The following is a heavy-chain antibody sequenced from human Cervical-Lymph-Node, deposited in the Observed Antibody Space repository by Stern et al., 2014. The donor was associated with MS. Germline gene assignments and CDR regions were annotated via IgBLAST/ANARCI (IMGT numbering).Heavy chain of an antibody. V-gene: IGHV3-7*03. Sequence: EDQLVESGGGLVQPGGSLRLSCAASGFTFTTYWMSWVRQAPGKGLEWVANINQDGSEKNYVDSVKGRFTISRDNAKNSLHLQMNSLRVDDTAVYYCARARGCARTASCSNFDYWGQGTLLTVSS. CDR2: INQDGSEK. D-gene: IGHD2-8*02. CDR1: GFTFTTYW. CDR3: ARARGCARTASCSNFDY. J-gene: IGHJ4*02.